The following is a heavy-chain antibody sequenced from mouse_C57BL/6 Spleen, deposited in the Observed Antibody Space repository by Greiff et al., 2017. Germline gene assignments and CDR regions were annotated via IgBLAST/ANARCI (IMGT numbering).Heavy chain of an antibody. CDR1: GYTFTSYW. CDR3: VLYYSNSAWFAY. V-gene: IGHV1-53*01. Sequence: QVQLQQSGTELVKPGASVKLSCKASGYTFTSYWMHWVKQRPGQGLEWIGNINPSNGGTNYNEKFKGKATLTVDKSSSTAYMQLSSLTSEDSAVYYCVLYYSNSAWFAYWGQGTLVTVSA. CDR2: INPSNGGT. D-gene: IGHD2-5*01. J-gene: IGHJ3*01.